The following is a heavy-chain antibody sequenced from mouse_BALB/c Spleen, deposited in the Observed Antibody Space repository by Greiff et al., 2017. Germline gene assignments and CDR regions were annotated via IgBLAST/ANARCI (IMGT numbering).Heavy chain of an antibody. D-gene: IGHD1-1*01. Sequence: EVKLMESGGGLVQPGGSRKLSCAASGFTFSSFGMHWVRQAPEKGLEWVAYISSGSSTIYYADTVKGRFTISRDNPKNTLFLQMTSLRSEDTAMYYCAREGGLLRYFDYWGQGTTLTVSS. V-gene: IGHV5-17*02. CDR2: ISSGSSTI. J-gene: IGHJ2*01. CDR3: AREGGLLRYFDY. CDR1: GFTFSSFG.